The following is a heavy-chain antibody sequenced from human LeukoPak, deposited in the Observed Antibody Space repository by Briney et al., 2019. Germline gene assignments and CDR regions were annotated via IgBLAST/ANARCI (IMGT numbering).Heavy chain of an antibody. CDR1: GFTFSSYS. J-gene: IGHJ4*02. CDR2: ISSSSSYI. V-gene: IGHV3-21*04. CDR3: AKDQTSSGYYSGGFDY. Sequence: GGPLRLSCAASGFTFSSYSMNWVRQAPGKGLEWVSSISSSSSYIYYADSVKGRFTISRDNAKNSLYLQMNSLRAEDTALYYCAKDQTSSGYYSGGFDYWGQGTLVTVSS. D-gene: IGHD3-22*01.